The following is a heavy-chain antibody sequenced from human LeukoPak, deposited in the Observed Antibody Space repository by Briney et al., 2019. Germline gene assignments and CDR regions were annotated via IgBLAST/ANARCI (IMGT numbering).Heavy chain of an antibody. CDR1: GGSISGSSYY. V-gene: IGHV4-39*07. J-gene: IGHJ6*03. D-gene: IGHD3-3*01. CDR2: MYYTGST. CDR3: ARGREEWLYYYYMDV. Sequence: SETLSLTCTVSGGSISGSSYYWGWVRQPPGKGLEWIGGMYYTGSTYYNPSLKSRVTISVDTSKNQFSLKLSSVTAADTAVYYCARGREEWLYYYYMDVWGKGTTVTDSS.